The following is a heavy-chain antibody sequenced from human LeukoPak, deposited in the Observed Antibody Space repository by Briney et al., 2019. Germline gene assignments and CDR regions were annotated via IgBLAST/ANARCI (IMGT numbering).Heavy chain of an antibody. V-gene: IGHV1-2*06. Sequence: GASVKGSCKASGYTFTGYYMHWVRQAPGQGLEWMGRINPNSGGTNYAQKFQSRVTMTRDTSISTAYMDLTRLRSDDTAVYYCARGTEYYFDYWGQGTLVTVSS. CDR3: ARGTEYYFDY. J-gene: IGHJ4*02. CDR2: INPNSGGT. D-gene: IGHD1-1*01. CDR1: GYTFTGYY.